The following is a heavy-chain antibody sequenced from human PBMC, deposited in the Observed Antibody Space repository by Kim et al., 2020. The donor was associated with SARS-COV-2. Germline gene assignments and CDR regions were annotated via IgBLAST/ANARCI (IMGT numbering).Heavy chain of an antibody. CDR2: IWYDGSNK. Sequence: GGSLRLSCAASGFTFSSYGMHWVRQAPGKGLEWVAVIWYDGSNKYYADSVKGRFTISRDNSKNTLYLQMNSLRAEDTAVYYCAKDLLGLSSSGEFDYWGQGTLVTVSS. CDR1: GFTFSSYG. D-gene: IGHD3-22*01. V-gene: IGHV3-33*06. CDR3: AKDLLGLSSSGEFDY. J-gene: IGHJ4*02.